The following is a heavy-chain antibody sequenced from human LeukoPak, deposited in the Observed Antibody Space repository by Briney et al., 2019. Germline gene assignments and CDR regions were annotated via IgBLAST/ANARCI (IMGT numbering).Heavy chain of an antibody. CDR1: GFTFSSYS. CDR2: ISWNSGSI. V-gene: IGHV3-9*01. J-gene: IGHJ4*02. D-gene: IGHD6-19*01. CDR3: AEQTYSNGWMPLGYLGY. Sequence: GGSLRLSCAASGFTFSSYSMNWVRQAPGKGLEWVSGISWNSGSIGYADSVKGRFTISRDNAKNSLYLQMNSLRTEDTALYYCAEQTYSNGWMPLGYLGYWGQGTLVTVSS.